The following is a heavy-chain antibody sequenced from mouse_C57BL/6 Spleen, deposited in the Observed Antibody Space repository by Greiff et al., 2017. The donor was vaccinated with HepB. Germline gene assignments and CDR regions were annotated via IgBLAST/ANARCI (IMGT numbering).Heavy chain of an antibody. D-gene: IGHD2-4*01. CDR1: GFTFSDYG. Sequence: EVKLMESGGGLVKPGGSLKLSCAASGFTFSDYGMHWVRQAPEKGLEWVAYISSGSSTIYYADTVKGRFTISRDNAKNTLFLQMTSLRSEDTAMYYCARGDIYYDYDGPYYFDYWGQGTTLTVSS. J-gene: IGHJ2*01. CDR3: ARGDIYYDYDGPYYFDY. CDR2: ISSGSSTI. V-gene: IGHV5-17*01.